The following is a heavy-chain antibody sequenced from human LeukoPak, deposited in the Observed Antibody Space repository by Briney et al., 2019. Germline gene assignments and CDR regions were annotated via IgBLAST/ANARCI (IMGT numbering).Heavy chain of an antibody. V-gene: IGHV3-23*01. CDR3: AKDMVEQQLGPFDY. J-gene: IGHJ4*02. Sequence: GGSLRLSCAASGFTFSSYAMSWVRQAPGKRLEWVSAISGSGGSTYYADSVKGRFTISRDNSKNTLYLQMNSLRAEDTAVYYCAKDMVEQQLGPFDYWGQGTLVTVSS. CDR1: GFTFSSYA. D-gene: IGHD6-13*01. CDR2: ISGSGGST.